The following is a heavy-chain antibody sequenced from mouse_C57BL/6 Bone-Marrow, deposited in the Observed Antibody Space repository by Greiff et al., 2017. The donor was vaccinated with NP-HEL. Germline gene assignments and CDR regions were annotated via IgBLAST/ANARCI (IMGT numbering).Heavy chain of an antibody. D-gene: IGHD2-5*01. CDR2: IDPENGDT. CDR1: GFNIKDDY. Sequence: EVNVVESGAELVRPGASVKLSCTASGFNIKDDYMHWVKQRPEQGLEWIGWIDPENGDTEYASKFQGKATITADTSSNTAYLQLSSLTSEDTAVYYCTTSYYSNPWFAYWGQGTLVTVSA. V-gene: IGHV14-4*01. J-gene: IGHJ3*01. CDR3: TTSYYSNPWFAY.